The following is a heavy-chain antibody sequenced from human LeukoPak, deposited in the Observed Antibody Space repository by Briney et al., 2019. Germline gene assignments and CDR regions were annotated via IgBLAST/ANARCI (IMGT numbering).Heavy chain of an antibody. CDR1: GGSISSYY. V-gene: IGHV4-59*12. CDR2: IYYSGST. Sequence: PSETLSLTCTVSGGSISSYYWSWIRQPPGKGLEWIGYIYYSGSTNYNPSLKSRVTISVDTSKNQFSLKLSSVTAADTAVYYCAREGYDFWSGYYGLDKRAYYFDYWGQGTLVTVSS. D-gene: IGHD3-3*01. CDR3: AREGYDFWSGYYGLDKRAYYFDY. J-gene: IGHJ4*02.